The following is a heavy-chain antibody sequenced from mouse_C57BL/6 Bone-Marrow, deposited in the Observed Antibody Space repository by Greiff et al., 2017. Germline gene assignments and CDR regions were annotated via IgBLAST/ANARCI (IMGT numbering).Heavy chain of an antibody. CDR3: ANYGNYRYYYAMDY. D-gene: IGHD2-1*01. Sequence: VQLVESGPGLVQPSQSLSITCTVSGFSLTSYGVHWVRQSPGKGLEWLGVIWRGGSTDYNAAFMSRLSITKDNSKSQVFFKMNSLQADDTAIYYCANYGNYRYYYAMDYWGQGTSVTVSS. CDR1: GFSLTSYG. J-gene: IGHJ4*01. V-gene: IGHV2-5*01. CDR2: IWRGGST.